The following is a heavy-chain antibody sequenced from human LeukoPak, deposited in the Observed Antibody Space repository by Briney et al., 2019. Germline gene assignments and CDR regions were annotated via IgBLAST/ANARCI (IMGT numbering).Heavy chain of an antibody. J-gene: IGHJ4*02. V-gene: IGHV3-7*03. CDR1: GFTFSSYW. Sequence: GGSLRLSCAASGFTFSSYWMSWVRQAPGKGLEWVANIKQDGSEKYYVDSVKGRFTISRDNAKNSLYLQMNSLRAEDTAVYYCAKDRSFLMIVVPNRSFDYWGQGTLVTVSS. D-gene: IGHD3-22*01. CDR3: AKDRSFLMIVVPNRSFDY. CDR2: IKQDGSEK.